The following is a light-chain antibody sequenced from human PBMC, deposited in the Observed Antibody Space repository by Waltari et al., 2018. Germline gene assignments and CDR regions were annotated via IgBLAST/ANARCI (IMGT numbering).Light chain of an antibody. CDR2: WAS. V-gene: IGKV4-1*01. CDR3: QQYYITPLS. CDR1: QSLFYSSNKKNS. Sequence: DVVMTQSPDFLAVSLGERATIHCKSSQSLFYSSNKKNSFAWYQQKPGQPPKLLIYWASTRESGVPDRFSGSGSGTDFTLTISSLQAEDVAIYFCQQYYITPLSFGGGTRVEIK. J-gene: IGKJ4*01.